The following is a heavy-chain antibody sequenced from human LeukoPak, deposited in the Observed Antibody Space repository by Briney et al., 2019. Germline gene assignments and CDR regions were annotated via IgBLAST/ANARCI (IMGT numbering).Heavy chain of an antibody. CDR3: ARGPRGYDSSGGP. J-gene: IGHJ5*02. V-gene: IGHV3-7*01. Sequence: GGSLRLSCAASGFTFSSYWMSWVRQAPGKGLEWLANIKQEGTETYYVDSVKGRFTISRDNAKSSLYLQMNSLRAEDTAVYYCARGPRGYDSSGGPWGQGTLVTVSS. CDR2: IKQEGTET. CDR1: GFTFSSYW. D-gene: IGHD3-22*01.